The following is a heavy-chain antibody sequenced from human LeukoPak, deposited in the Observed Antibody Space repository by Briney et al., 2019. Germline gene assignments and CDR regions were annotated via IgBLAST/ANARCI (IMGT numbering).Heavy chain of an antibody. CDR1: GVSISSGSYY. CDR3: ARSYGGNPSIYYYYGMDV. J-gene: IGHJ6*02. Sequence: PSQTLSLTCTVSGVSISSGSYYWSWIWQPAGKGLEWIGRIYTSGSTNYNPSLKSRVTISVDTSKNQFSLKLSSVTAADTAVYYCARSYGGNPSIYYYYGMDVWGQGTTVTVSS. V-gene: IGHV4-61*02. CDR2: IYTSGST. D-gene: IGHD4-23*01.